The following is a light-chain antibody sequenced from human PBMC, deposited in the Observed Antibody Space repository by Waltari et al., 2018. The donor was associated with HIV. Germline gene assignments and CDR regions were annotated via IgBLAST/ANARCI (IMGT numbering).Light chain of an antibody. CDR3: ASWDDSRGGLWV. CDR1: GPRIGTNY. V-gene: IGLV1-47*01. CDR2: TNK. J-gene: IGLJ3*02. Sequence: QSALTQPPSASGTPGQRVSISCSGSGPRIGTNYVYWYQQPPGTPPHPLIYTNKQRPSGVPDRFSGSKSGTSASLAISGLRSEDEADYYCASWDDSRGGLWVFGGGTTLTVL.